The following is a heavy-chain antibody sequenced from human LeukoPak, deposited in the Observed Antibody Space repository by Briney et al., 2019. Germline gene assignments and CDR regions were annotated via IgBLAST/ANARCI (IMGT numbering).Heavy chain of an antibody. J-gene: IGHJ5*02. CDR1: GGSISSHY. CDR2: IYYSGST. Sequence: SETLSVTCTVSGGSISSHYWSWIRQPPGKGLEWIGYIYYSGSTNYNPSLKSRVTISVDTSKNQFSLKLSSVTAADTAVYYCARNLPPSYYDFWSGYENWFDPWGQGTLVTVSS. V-gene: IGHV4-59*11. D-gene: IGHD3-3*01. CDR3: ARNLPPSYYDFWSGYENWFDP.